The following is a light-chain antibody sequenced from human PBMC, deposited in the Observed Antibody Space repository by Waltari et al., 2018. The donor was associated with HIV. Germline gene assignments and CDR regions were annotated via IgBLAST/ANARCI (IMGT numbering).Light chain of an antibody. Sequence: DIQMTQSPSSLSASVGDRVIITCRASQAIANYLNWYQQKPGKAPKVLIYAASSLESGVPSRFSGSGLGTDFTLTITALQPEDFGTYYCQQSYSTPPYTFGPGTKLEI. J-gene: IGKJ2*01. CDR2: AAS. CDR1: QAIANY. CDR3: QQSYSTPPYT. V-gene: IGKV1-39*01.